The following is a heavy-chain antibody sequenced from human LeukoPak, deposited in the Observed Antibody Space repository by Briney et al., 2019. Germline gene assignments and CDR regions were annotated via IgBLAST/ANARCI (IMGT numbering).Heavy chain of an antibody. V-gene: IGHV4-59*11. Sequence: SETLSLTCTVSGGSISSHYWSWIRQPPGKGLEWIGYIYYSGSTNYNPSLKSRVTISVDTSKNQFSLKLSSVTAADTAVYYCVRLDYDSSGSSWFDPWGQGTLVTVSS. J-gene: IGHJ5*02. CDR1: GGSISSHY. CDR3: VRLDYDSSGSSWFDP. D-gene: IGHD3-22*01. CDR2: IYYSGST.